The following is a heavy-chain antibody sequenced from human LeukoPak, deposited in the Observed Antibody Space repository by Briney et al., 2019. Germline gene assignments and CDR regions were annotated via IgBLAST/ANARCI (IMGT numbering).Heavy chain of an antibody. CDR3: ARTDYYDKSIDY. D-gene: IGHD3-22*01. CDR2: ISTGSSFI. CDR1: GFTFSSYS. Sequence: MAGGSLRLSCAASGFTFSSYSMNWVRQAPGKRLEWVSSISTGSSFIYYADSVKGRFTISRDIAKNSLYLQMNSLRAEDTAVYYCARTDYYDKSIDYWGQGTLVTVSS. J-gene: IGHJ4*02. V-gene: IGHV3-21*01.